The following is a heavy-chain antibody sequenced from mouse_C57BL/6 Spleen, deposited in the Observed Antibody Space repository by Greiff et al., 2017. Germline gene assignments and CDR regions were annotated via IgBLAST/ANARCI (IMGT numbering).Heavy chain of an antibody. D-gene: IGHD2-4*01. CDR3: TRVGMGLQDY. V-gene: IGHV1-15*01. CDR2: IDPETGGT. Sequence: QVQLKQSGAELVRPGASVTLSCKASGYTFTDYEMHWVKQTPVHGLEWIGAIDPETGGTAYNQKFKGKAILTADKSSSTAYMELRSLTSEDSAVYYCTRVGMGLQDYWGQGTSVTVSS. CDR1: GYTFTDYE. J-gene: IGHJ4*01.